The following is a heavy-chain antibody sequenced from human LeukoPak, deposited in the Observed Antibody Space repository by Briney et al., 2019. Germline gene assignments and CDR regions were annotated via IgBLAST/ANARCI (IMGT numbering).Heavy chain of an antibody. CDR1: GFTFSSYS. Sequence: GGSLRLSCAASGFTFSSYSMNWVRQAPGKGLEWVSSISSSSYIYYADSVKGRFTISRDNAKNSLYLQMNSLRAEDTAVYYCARPRAGRGTYYFDYWGQGTLVTVSS. D-gene: IGHD6-19*01. CDR3: ARPRAGRGTYYFDY. J-gene: IGHJ4*02. CDR2: ISSSSYI. V-gene: IGHV3-21*01.